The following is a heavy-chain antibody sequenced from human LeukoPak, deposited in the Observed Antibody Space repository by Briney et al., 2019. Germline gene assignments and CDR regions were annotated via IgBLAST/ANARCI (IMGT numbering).Heavy chain of an antibody. CDR1: GGSISSSSYY. D-gene: IGHD6-13*01. CDR2: IYYSGST. Sequence: SETLSLTCIVSGGSISSSSYYWGWIRQPPGKGLEWIGSIYYSGSTYYNPSLKSRVTISVDTSKDQFSLKLSSVTAADTAVYYCARGYRPRQISSSWPGRKKWVCFDYWGQGTLVTVSS. V-gene: IGHV4-39*01. CDR3: ARGYRPRQISSSWPGRKKWVCFDY. J-gene: IGHJ4*02.